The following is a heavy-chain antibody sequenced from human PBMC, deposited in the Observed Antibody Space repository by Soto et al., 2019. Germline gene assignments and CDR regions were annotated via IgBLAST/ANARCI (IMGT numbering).Heavy chain of an antibody. Sequence: GGSLRLSCAATGFIFSSYWMSWVRQAPGKGLEWVANIKQDGSEKYYVDSAKGRFTISRDNAKNSLHLQMNSLRAEDTAVYYCVRGFNSALDIWGKGTMVTVSS. CDR3: VRGFNSALDI. CDR2: IKQDGSEK. CDR1: GFIFSSYW. V-gene: IGHV3-7*01. J-gene: IGHJ3*02.